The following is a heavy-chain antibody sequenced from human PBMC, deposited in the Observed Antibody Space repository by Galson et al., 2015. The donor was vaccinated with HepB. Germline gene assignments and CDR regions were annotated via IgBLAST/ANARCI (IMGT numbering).Heavy chain of an antibody. CDR1: GGIFKSFA. Sequence: SVKVSCKASGGIFKSFAFSWVRQAPGQGLEWMGGIIPLFSTANYAQKFQGRVTITADESTNTVYMELSSLRSKDTAVYYCARGPILRFFDWLLPYFDYWGQGALITVSS. D-gene: IGHD3-9*01. CDR2: IIPLFSTA. J-gene: IGHJ4*02. CDR3: ARGPILRFFDWLLPYFDY. V-gene: IGHV1-69*13.